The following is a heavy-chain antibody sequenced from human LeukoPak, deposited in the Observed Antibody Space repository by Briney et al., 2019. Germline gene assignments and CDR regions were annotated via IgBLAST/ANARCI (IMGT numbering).Heavy chain of an antibody. D-gene: IGHD2-15*01. Sequence: GESLKISCKGSGYSINNYWIGWVRQMPGRGLEWMGIIYPADSDIRYSPSFQGQVTISADKSISTAYLQWSSLKASDTAIYYCARQEYCSGGSCYTWFDPWGQGTLVIVSS. CDR2: IYPADSDI. CDR1: GYSINNYW. J-gene: IGHJ5*02. CDR3: ARQEYCSGGSCYTWFDP. V-gene: IGHV5-51*01.